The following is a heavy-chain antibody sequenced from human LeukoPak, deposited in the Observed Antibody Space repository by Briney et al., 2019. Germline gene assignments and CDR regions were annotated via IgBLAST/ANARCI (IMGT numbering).Heavy chain of an antibody. Sequence: GASVKVSCKASGYTLTNYDINWVRQATGQGLEWMGRIIPILGIANYAQKFQGRVTITADKSTSTAYMELSSLRSEDTTVYYCARDGSERVDDYWGQGTLVTVSS. CDR3: ARDGSERVDDY. CDR1: GYTLTNYD. J-gene: IGHJ4*02. CDR2: IIPILGIA. V-gene: IGHV1-69*04. D-gene: IGHD1-1*01.